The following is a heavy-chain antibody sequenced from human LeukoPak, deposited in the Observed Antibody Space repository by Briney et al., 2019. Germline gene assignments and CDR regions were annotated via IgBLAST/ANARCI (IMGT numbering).Heavy chain of an antibody. CDR2: ISSSSSYI. CDR1: GFTFSRYW. Sequence: KPGGSLRLSCVVSGFTFSRYWMSWVRQAPGKGLEWVSSISSSSSYIYYADSVKGRFTISRDNAKNSLYLQMNSLRAEDTAVYYCARVAYSSSDFDYWGQGTLVTVSS. CDR3: ARVAYSSSDFDY. J-gene: IGHJ4*02. V-gene: IGHV3-21*01. D-gene: IGHD6-6*01.